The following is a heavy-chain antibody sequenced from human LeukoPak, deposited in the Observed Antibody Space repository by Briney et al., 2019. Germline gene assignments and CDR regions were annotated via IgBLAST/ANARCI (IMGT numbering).Heavy chain of an antibody. CDR3: AKEGYYDSSGYYPHYYYYMDV. CDR1: GFTFSSYG. J-gene: IGHJ6*03. V-gene: IGHV3-30*02. D-gene: IGHD3-22*01. Sequence: GGSLRLSCAASGFTFSSYGMHWVRQAPGKGLGWVAFIRYDGSNKYYADSVKGRFTISRDNSKNTLYLQMNSLRAEDTAVYYCAKEGYYDSSGYYPHYYYYMDVWGKGTTVTVSS. CDR2: IRYDGSNK.